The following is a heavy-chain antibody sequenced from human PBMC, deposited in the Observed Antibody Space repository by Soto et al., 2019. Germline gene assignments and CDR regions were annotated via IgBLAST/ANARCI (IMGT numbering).Heavy chain of an antibody. CDR3: ARDSSITPRPLDY. V-gene: IGHV3-11*06. Sequence: LRLSCAASGFTFRDYYMSWIRQAPGKGLEWVSYISSTGSYAKYADSVKGRFTISRDNAKNSLYLQMNSLRAEDTAVYYCARDSSITPRPLDYWGQGTPVTVSS. CDR2: ISSTGSYA. J-gene: IGHJ4*02. CDR1: GFTFRDYY. D-gene: IGHD6-6*01.